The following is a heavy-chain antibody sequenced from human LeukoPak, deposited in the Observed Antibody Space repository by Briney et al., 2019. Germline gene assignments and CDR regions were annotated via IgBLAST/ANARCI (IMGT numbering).Heavy chain of an antibody. D-gene: IGHD3-3*01. CDR1: GGAFSSYA. Sequence: SVKVSCKASGGAFSSYAISWVRQAPGQGLEWMGGIIPIFGTANYAQKFQGRVTITADESTSTAYMELSSLRSEDTAVYYCARGPGSGYYTTYYYYYYMDVWGKGTTVTVSS. V-gene: IGHV1-69*01. J-gene: IGHJ6*03. CDR2: IIPIFGTA. CDR3: ARGPGSGYYTTYYYYYYMDV.